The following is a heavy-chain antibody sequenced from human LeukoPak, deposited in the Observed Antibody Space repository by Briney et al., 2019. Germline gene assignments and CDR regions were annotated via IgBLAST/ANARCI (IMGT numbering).Heavy chain of an antibody. D-gene: IGHD3-22*01. Sequence: GGSLRLSCAASGFTFSSYGMHWVRQAPGKGLEWVAVISYDGSNKYYADSVKGRFTISRDNSKNTLYLQMNSLRAEDTAVYHCANASKRSGYCVDYWGQGTLVTVSS. CDR1: GFTFSSYG. J-gene: IGHJ4*02. CDR2: ISYDGSNK. CDR3: ANASKRSGYCVDY. V-gene: IGHV3-30*18.